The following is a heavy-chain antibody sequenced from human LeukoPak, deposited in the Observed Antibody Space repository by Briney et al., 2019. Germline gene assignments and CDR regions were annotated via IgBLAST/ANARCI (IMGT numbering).Heavy chain of an antibody. CDR1: GFTFSTYW. V-gene: IGHV3-7*01. J-gene: IGHJ4*02. D-gene: IGHD5-24*01. CDR2: IKQDGSEK. Sequence: GGSLRLSCTASGFTFSTYWMHWVRQAPGKGLEWVATIKQDGSEKYYVDSVKGRFTISRDNAKNSLYLQMNSLRAEDTAVYYCARESPSGWLQYYFDYWGQGTLVTVSS. CDR3: ARESPSGWLQYYFDY.